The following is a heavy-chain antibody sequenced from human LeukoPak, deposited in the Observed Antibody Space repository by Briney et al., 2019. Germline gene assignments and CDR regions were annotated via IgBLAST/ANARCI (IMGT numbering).Heavy chain of an antibody. J-gene: IGHJ6*03. V-gene: IGHV1-8*03. CDR3: ARGPLPSSNYGYYYYYYMDV. CDR1: GYTFTSYD. Sequence: ASVKVSCKASGYTFTSYDINWVRQATGQGLEWMGWMNPNSGNTDYAQKFQGRVAITRNTSISTAYMELSSLRSEETAVYYCARGPLPSSNYGYYYYYYMDVWGKGTTVTVSS. D-gene: IGHD4-11*01. CDR2: MNPNSGNT.